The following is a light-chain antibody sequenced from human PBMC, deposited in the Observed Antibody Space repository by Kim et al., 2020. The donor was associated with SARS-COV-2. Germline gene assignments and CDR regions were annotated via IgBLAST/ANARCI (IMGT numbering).Light chain of an antibody. CDR1: QTINNK. CDR2: DAT. J-gene: IGKJ1*01. CDR3: QQSNDWPPLT. V-gene: IGKV3-15*01. Sequence: SPRERSNLSCRASQTINNKLVWYQQKPGQAPRLLIYDATTRATGVPARFIGSGSETDFTLTISSLQSEDFAVYYCQQSNDWPPLTFGQGTKVDIK.